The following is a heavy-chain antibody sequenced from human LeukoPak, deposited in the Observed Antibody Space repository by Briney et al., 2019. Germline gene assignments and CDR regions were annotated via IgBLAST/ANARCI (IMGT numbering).Heavy chain of an antibody. CDR3: AKLCPASCYYYYYGMDV. Sequence: SGGSLRLSCAASGFTFSSYAMSWVRQAPGKGLEWVSAISGSGGSTYYADSVKGRFTISRDNSKNTLYLQMNSLRAEDTAVYYCAKLCPASCYYYYYGMDVWGQGTTVTVSS. D-gene: IGHD2-2*01. CDR1: GFTFSSYA. CDR2: ISGSGGST. V-gene: IGHV3-23*01. J-gene: IGHJ6*02.